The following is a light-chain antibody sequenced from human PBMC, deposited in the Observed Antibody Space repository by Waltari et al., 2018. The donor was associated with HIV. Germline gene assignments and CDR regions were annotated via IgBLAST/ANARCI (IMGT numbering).Light chain of an antibody. V-gene: IGLV3-19*01. CDR1: SLRSYY. J-gene: IGLJ2*01. Sequence: SSELTQDPAVSVALGQTVRITCQGDSLRSYYASWYQQKPGQAPVLVIYGKNNRPSGIPDQFCGSSSGNTASLTITGAQAEDEADYYCNSRDSSGNHLVFGGGTKLTVL. CDR2: GKN. CDR3: NSRDSSGNHLV.